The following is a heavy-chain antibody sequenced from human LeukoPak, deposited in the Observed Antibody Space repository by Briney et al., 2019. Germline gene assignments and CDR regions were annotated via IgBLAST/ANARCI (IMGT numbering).Heavy chain of an antibody. V-gene: IGHV4-34*01. CDR1: GGSFSGYY. D-gene: IGHD6-13*01. CDR2: INPSGST. J-gene: IGHJ5*02. CDR3: ARLIAAAGTQGNWFDP. Sequence: KPSETLSLTCAVYGGSFSGYYWSWIRQPPGKGLEWIGEINPSGSTNYNPSLKSRVTISVDTSKNQFSLKLSSVTAADTAVYYCARLIAAAGTQGNWFDPWGQGTLVTVSS.